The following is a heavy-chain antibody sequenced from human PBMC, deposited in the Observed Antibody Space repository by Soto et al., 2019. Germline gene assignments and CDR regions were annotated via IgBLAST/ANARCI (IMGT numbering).Heavy chain of an antibody. CDR3: ARTGAY. CDR1: GFSLTTSGLD. V-gene: IGHV2-5*01. J-gene: IGHJ4*02. CDR2: ISWNDHK. D-gene: IGHD1-26*01. Sequence: QITLKESGPTLVKPIQTLTLTCTFSGFSLTTSGLDVGWIRQPPGKALEWLALISWNDHKRYSPSLKSRLTIAKDTSKNQVVLTMTNMDPVDTATYYCARTGAYWGQGILVTVSS.